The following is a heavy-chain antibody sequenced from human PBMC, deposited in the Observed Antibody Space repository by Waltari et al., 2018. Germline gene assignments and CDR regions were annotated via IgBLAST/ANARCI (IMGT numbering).Heavy chain of an antibody. CDR1: GHPLRDLS. CDR2: VDADDGAS. CDR3: AAGGGGSRLPR. Sequence: VQLVQSGTEVANPGASLRVSCKVSGHPLRDLSLHWGRQAPANGLEGMGGVDADDGASFDAKKFQGRLTRTEDTSTDTAYMELRSLTAEDTAVYYCAAGGGGSRLPRWGQGTLIIVS. D-gene: IGHD2-15*01. V-gene: IGHV1-24*01. J-gene: IGHJ4*02.